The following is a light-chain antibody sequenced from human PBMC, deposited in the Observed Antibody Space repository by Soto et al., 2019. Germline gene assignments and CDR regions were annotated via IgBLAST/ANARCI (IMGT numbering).Light chain of an antibody. CDR1: QSVSNN. CDR2: GAS. J-gene: IGKJ1*01. Sequence: EIVMTQSPATLSVSPGERATLSCRASQSVSNNLAWYQQKPGQAPRLLISGASTRATGIPDRFSGSGSATELTLTISSLQYEDVAGYYCQQYNKWWTFGKGTKVEIK. CDR3: QQYNKWWT. V-gene: IGKV3-15*01.